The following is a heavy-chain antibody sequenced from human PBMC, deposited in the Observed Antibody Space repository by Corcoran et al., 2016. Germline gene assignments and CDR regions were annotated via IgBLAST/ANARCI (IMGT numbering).Heavy chain of an antibody. Sequence: EVQLVESGGGLVQPGGSLRLSCAASGFTFSSYSMNWVRQAPGKGLEWVSYISSSSSTIYYADSVKGRFTISRDNAKDSLYLQMNSLRDEDTAVYYCARDRGKSRACTNGFDPWGQGTLVTVSS. CDR1: GFTFSSYS. CDR3: ARDRGKSRACTNGFDP. V-gene: IGHV3-48*02. D-gene: IGHD2-8*01. CDR2: ISSSSSTI. J-gene: IGHJ5*02.